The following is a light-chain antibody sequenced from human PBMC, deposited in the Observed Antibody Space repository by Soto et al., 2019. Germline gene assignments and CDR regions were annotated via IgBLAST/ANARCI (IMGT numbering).Light chain of an antibody. V-gene: IGLV2-14*03. Sequence: QSALTQPASVSGSPGQSITISCTGTSSDVGGYNYVSWYQHHPGKAPKLMIYDVSNRPSGVSNRFSGSKSGNTASLSISGLQPEDEADYYCCSYRTSNTRQIVCGTGTKVTVL. CDR1: SSDVGGYNY. CDR3: CSYRTSNTRQIV. CDR2: DVS. J-gene: IGLJ1*01.